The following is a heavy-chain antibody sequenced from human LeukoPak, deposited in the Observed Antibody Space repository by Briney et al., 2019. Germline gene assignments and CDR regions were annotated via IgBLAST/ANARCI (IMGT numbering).Heavy chain of an antibody. D-gene: IGHD3-3*01. J-gene: IGHJ4*02. V-gene: IGHV1-46*01. CDR1: GYTFTSYY. CDR3: ARDRDILRFLEWLY. Sequence: ASVKVSCKASGYTFTSYYMHWVRQAPGQGLEWMGIINPSGGSTNYAQKFQGRVTMTRDTSISTAYMELTRLRSDDTAVYYCARDRDILRFLEWLYWGQGTLVTVSS. CDR2: INPSGGST.